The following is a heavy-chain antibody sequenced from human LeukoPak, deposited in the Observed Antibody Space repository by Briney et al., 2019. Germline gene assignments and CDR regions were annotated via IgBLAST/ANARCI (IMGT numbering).Heavy chain of an antibody. J-gene: IGHJ4*02. CDR1: GGSISSYY. V-gene: IGHV4-59*01. CDR3: AREEGDY. CDR2: IYYSGST. Sequence: SETLSLTCTVSGGSISSYYWSWIRQPPGKGLEWIGYIYYSGSTNYNPSLKSRVTISVDTSKNQFSLKLSSVTAADTAVYYCAREEGDYWGQGTLVTVSS.